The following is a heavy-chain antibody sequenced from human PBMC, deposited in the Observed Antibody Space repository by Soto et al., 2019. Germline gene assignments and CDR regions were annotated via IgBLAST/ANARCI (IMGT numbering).Heavy chain of an antibody. CDR2: ILPILGTT. D-gene: IGHD3-9*01. CDR3: VRGADSDISTGKGYYFPRMDV. CDR1: GLIFSSYA. J-gene: IGHJ6*02. V-gene: IGHV1-69*06. Sequence: QVQLVQSGAEVKKPGSSVKVSCKASGLIFSSYAISWVRQAPGQGLEWVGGILPILGTTNYAQRFKGRVTITADTSTTTTYLDLGSLRSEDTAVYFCVRGADSDISTGKGYYFPRMDVWGLGTAVTVSS.